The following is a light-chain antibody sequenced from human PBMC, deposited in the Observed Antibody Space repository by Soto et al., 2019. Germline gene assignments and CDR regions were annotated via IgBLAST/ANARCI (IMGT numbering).Light chain of an antibody. CDR2: GAS. CDR3: QQYMSSVT. J-gene: IGKJ1*01. Sequence: EVVLPQSPGSLSLSPGQRATLSCRASQSVDSTFFAWYQKKPGQAPRLLIYGASKMATGIPYRFSGSGSGTDFTLIISRLEPEDFAVYYCQQYMSSVTFGQGTKVEIK. V-gene: IGKV3-20*01. CDR1: QSVDSTF.